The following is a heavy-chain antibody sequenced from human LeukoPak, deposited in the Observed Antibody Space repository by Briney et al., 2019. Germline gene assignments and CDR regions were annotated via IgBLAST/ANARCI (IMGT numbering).Heavy chain of an antibody. CDR1: GGTFSSYA. D-gene: IGHD4-11*01. J-gene: IGHJ6*02. CDR2: IIPILGIA. Sequence: SVKVSCKASGGTFSSYAISWVRQAPGQGLEWMGRIIPILGIANYAQKFQGRVTITADKSTSTAYMELSSLRSEDTAVYYCAITRPVDYSNYYYYGMDVWGQGTTVTVSS. CDR3: AITRPVDYSNYYYYGMDV. V-gene: IGHV1-69*04.